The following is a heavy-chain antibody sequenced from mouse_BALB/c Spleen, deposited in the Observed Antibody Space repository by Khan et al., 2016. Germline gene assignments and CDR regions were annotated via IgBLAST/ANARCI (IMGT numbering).Heavy chain of an antibody. J-gene: IGHJ4*01. Sequence: QVQLKESGPGLVEPSQSLSITCTVSGFSIIAYGVNWVRQPPGKGLEWLGMIWGDGSTDYNSGLKSRLNITKDNSKSQVFLKMNSLKTDDTAKYXCASDGWGYYAIDYWGQGTSVTVSS. D-gene: IGHD2-2*01. CDR3: ASDGWGYYAIDY. CDR2: IWGDGST. V-gene: IGHV2-6-7*01. CDR1: GFSIIAYG.